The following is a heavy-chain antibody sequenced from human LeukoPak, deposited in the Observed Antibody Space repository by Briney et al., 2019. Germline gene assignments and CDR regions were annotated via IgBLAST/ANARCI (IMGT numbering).Heavy chain of an antibody. J-gene: IGHJ3*02. CDR3: AVAGIVAEDAFDI. V-gene: IGHV4-34*01. CDR2: INHSGGT. CDR1: GGSFSGYY. Sequence: SETLSLTCAVCGGSFSGYYWSWFRQPPGKGLEWIGEINHSGGTNYNPSLKSRILISADASKNQFSLKLSSVTAADTAVYYCAVAGIVAEDAFDIWGQGTMVTVSS. D-gene: IGHD6-13*01.